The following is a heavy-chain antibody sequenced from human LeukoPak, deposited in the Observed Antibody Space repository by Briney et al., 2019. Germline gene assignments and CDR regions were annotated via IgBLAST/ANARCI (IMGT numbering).Heavy chain of an antibody. D-gene: IGHD6-19*01. V-gene: IGHV3-23*01. CDR2: ISGSGGNT. Sequence: GGSLRLSCAASGFTFNSYSMTWVRLAPGKGLEWVSVISGSGGNTVYADSVKGRFTISRDNSKNTLYLQMNSLRAEDTAVYYCAKPSVSGTGRSSFDAWGQGTLVTVSS. CDR1: GFTFNSYS. CDR3: AKPSVSGTGRSSFDA. J-gene: IGHJ5*02.